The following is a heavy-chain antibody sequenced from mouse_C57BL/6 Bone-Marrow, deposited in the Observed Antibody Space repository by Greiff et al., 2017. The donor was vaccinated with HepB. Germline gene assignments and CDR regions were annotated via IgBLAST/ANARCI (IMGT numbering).Heavy chain of an antibody. CDR2: IYPGDGDT. D-gene: IGHD1-1*01. CDR3: ASKFITTVVDWYFDV. J-gene: IGHJ1*03. CDR1: GYAFSSSW. V-gene: IGHV1-82*01. Sequence: QVQLQQSGPELVKPGASVKISCKASGYAFSSSWMNWVKQRPGKGLEWIGRIYPGDGDTNYNGKFKGKATLTADKSSSTAYMQLSSLTSEDSAVYCCASKFITTVVDWYFDVWGTGTTVTVSS.